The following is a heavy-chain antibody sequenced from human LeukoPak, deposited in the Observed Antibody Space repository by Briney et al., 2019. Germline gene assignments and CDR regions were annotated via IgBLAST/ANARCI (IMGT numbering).Heavy chain of an antibody. J-gene: IGHJ6*02. CDR3: ARSPDLYYYYGMDV. Sequence: SETLSLTCAVYGGSFSGYYWSWIRQPPGKGLEWIGEINHSGSTNYNPSLKSRVTISADTSKNQFSLKLSSVTAADTAVYYCARSPDLYYYYGMDVWGQGTTVTVSS. CDR1: GGSFSGYY. V-gene: IGHV4-34*01. CDR2: INHSGST.